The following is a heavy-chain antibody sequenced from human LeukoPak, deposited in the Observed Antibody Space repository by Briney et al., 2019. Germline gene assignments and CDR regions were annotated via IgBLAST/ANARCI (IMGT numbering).Heavy chain of an antibody. J-gene: IGHJ4*02. CDR1: GFTFSSYS. CDR2: ISSSSSTI. D-gene: IGHD6-6*01. CDR3: ARDRSVSIAARPGDY. V-gene: IGHV3-48*01. Sequence: GSLRLSCAASGFTFSSYSMNWVRQAPGKGLEWVSYISSSSSTIYYADSVKGRFTISRNNAKNSLYLQMNSLRAEDTAVYYCARDRSVSIAARPGDYWGQGTLVTVSS.